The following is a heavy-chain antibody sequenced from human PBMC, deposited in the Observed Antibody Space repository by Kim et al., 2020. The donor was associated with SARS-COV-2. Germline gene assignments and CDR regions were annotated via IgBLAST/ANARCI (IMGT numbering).Heavy chain of an antibody. CDR1: GFTFSSYA. D-gene: IGHD3-16*01. J-gene: IGHJ4*02. CDR2: ISYDGSNK. V-gene: IGHV3-30*18. Sequence: GGSLRLSCAASGFTFSSYAMHWVRQAPGKGLEWVALISYDGSNKYYADSVKGRFTISRDNSKNTLYLQMNSLRTEDTAVYYCAKGVWGSYSSSISDYWGQGTLVTVYS. CDR3: AKGVWGSYSSSISDY.